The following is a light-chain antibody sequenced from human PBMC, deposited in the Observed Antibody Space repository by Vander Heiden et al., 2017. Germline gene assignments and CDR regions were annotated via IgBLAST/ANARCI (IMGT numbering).Light chain of an antibody. Sequence: QSVLTQPPSASGPPGQRVTIACSGRTSNTGSNPFTLYQQLPGQAPQLLIYTPNQRPSGVPNRFSGSKSGTSASLAISGLLSEDEADYYFVAWDDSLKGPIFGGGTKLTVL. CDR3: VAWDDSLKGPI. CDR1: TSNTGSNP. CDR2: TPN. V-gene: IGLV1-44*01. J-gene: IGLJ2*01.